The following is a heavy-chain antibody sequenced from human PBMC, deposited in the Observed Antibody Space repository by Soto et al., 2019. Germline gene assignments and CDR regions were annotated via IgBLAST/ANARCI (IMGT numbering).Heavy chain of an antibody. J-gene: IGHJ3*02. Sequence: QVQLQQWGAGLLKPSETLSLTCAVYGGSFSGYYWSWIRQPPGKGLEWIGEINHSGSTNYNPSLKSRVTISVDTSKNQFSLKLSSVTAADTAVYYCARPSIAARLFEFRARRNDAFDIWGQGTMVTVSS. CDR2: INHSGST. CDR3: ARPSIAARLFEFRARRNDAFDI. V-gene: IGHV4-34*01. D-gene: IGHD6-6*01. CDR1: GGSFSGYY.